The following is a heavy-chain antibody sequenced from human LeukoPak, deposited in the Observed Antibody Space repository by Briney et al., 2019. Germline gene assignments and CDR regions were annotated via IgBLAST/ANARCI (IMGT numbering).Heavy chain of an antibody. CDR2: IYYSGST. D-gene: IGHD1-1*01. J-gene: IGHJ4*02. CDR3: ARTLYPWSFDY. CDR1: GGSIRKDMYY. V-gene: IGHV4-39*07. Sequence: SETLSLTCTVSGGSIRKDMYYWGWIRQPAGKGLEWIASIYYSGSTYYNPSLESRVTISVDPSKDQFSLKMTSMTAADTAIYYCARTLYPWSFDYWGQGTRVTVSS.